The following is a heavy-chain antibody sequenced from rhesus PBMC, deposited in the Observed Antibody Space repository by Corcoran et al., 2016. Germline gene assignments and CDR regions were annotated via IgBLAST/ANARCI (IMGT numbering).Heavy chain of an antibody. CDR1: GGSISSSNW. J-gene: IGHJ5-1*01. Sequence: QVQLQESGPGLVKPSETLSLTCAVSGGSISSSNWWSWIRQPPGKGLEWIGYISGMSGSTSHNPSLQSPVTISKDPSKNQFSLKLSSVTAADTAVYYCARDPRYCSGGVCYLRFDVWGPGVLVTVSS. V-gene: IGHV4S19*01. D-gene: IGHD2-8*01. CDR2: ISGMSGST. CDR3: ARDPRYCSGGVCYLRFDV.